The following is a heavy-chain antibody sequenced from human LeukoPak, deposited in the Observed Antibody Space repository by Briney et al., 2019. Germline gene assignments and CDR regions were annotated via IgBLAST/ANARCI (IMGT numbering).Heavy chain of an antibody. Sequence: ASVKVSCKASGYTFTGYYMHRVRLAPGQGLEWMGWINPNSGDTKYAQKFQGRVTMTRDTSISTAYMELTRLRSDDSAVYYCARGETEETGTRPDAFDIWGQGTMVTVSS. V-gene: IGHV1-2*02. CDR1: GYTFTGYY. CDR3: ARGETEETGTRPDAFDI. D-gene: IGHD6-13*01. CDR2: INPNSGDT. J-gene: IGHJ3*02.